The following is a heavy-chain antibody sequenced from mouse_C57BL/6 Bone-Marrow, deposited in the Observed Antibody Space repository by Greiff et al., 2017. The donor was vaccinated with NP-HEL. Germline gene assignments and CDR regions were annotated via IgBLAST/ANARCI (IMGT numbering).Heavy chain of an antibody. V-gene: IGHV8-12*01. J-gene: IGHJ2*01. CDR2: IYWDDYQ. CDR3: ARAAHYFDY. Sequence: QVTLKESGPGILQSSQTLSLTCSFSGFSLSTSGMGLIWIRQPSGKGLEWLAHIYWDDYQRYNPSLKIRLTISQYTSRNQVFLKITSVDTADTATDYCARAAHYFDYWGQGTTLTVSS. CDR1: GFSLSTSGMG.